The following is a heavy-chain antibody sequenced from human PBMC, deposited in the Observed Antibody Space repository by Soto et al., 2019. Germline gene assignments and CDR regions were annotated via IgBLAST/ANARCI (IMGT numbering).Heavy chain of an antibody. CDR2: ISGSGGST. Sequence: EVQLLESGGGLVQPGGSLRLSCAASGFTFSSYAMSWVRQAPGKGLEWVSAISGSGGSTYYADSVKGRFTISRDNSKNTPYLQMNSLRAEDTAVYYCAPSNGQWLGDAEYFQHWGQGTLVTVSS. CDR3: APSNGQWLGDAEYFQH. J-gene: IGHJ1*01. CDR1: GFTFSSYA. V-gene: IGHV3-23*01. D-gene: IGHD6-19*01.